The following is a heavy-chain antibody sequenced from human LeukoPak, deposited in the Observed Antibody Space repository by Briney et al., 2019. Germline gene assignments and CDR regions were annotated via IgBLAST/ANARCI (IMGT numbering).Heavy chain of an antibody. D-gene: IGHD3-22*01. Sequence: PGGSLRLPCAASGFTFSSYGMHWVRQAPGKGLEWVAVISYDGSNKYYADSVKGRFTISRDNSKNTLYLQMNSLRAEDTAVYYCAKDSEFYSSGYYNYWGQGTLVTVSS. V-gene: IGHV3-30*18. J-gene: IGHJ4*02. CDR3: AKDSEFYSSGYYNY. CDR1: GFTFSSYG. CDR2: ISYDGSNK.